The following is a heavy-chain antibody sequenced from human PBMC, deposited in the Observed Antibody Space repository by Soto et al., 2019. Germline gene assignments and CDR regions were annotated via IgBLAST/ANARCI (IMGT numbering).Heavy chain of an antibody. D-gene: IGHD6-19*01. J-gene: IGHJ2*01. V-gene: IGHV2-26*01. Sequence: QVTLKESGPVLVKPTETLTLTCTVSGFSLSNARMGVSCIRQPPGKALEWLAHIFSNDEKSYSTSLKSRLTITKDTSKSQVVLTVTNMDPVVTAKNYCSRIPCSSCWSVLWYFDLWVRGTLVTVSS. CDR1: GFSLSNARMG. CDR3: SRIPCSSCWSVLWYFDL. CDR2: IFSNDEK.